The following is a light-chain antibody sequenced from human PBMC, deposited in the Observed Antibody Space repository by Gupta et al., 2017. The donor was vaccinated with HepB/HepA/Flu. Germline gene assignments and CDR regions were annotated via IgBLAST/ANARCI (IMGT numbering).Light chain of an antibody. CDR1: QSISSW. CDR3: QQYRT. Sequence: IQMTQSLSTLSASVGDRVTITCRASQSISSWLAWYQQKPGKAPKLLIYKASSLESGVPSRFSGSGSGTEFTRTISSLQPDDFATYDGQQYRTFGQGTKVEIK. J-gene: IGKJ1*01. V-gene: IGKV1-5*03. CDR2: KAS.